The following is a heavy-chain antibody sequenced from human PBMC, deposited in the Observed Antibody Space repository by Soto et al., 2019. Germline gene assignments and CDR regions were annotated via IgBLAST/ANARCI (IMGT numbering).Heavy chain of an antibody. V-gene: IGHV4-31*03. CDR1: GGSFSSDSFI. CDR3: ARDHKWDGMDV. CDR2: INYSGTT. D-gene: IGHD1-26*01. J-gene: IGHJ6*01. Sequence: QVQLQESGPGLVKPSQTLSLTCSVSGGSFSSDSFIWSWVRQFPGKGLEWIGYINYSGTTYYNPSLRSRITMSVDTSKNQFSLNLSSVTDADTAVYYCARDHKWDGMDVW.